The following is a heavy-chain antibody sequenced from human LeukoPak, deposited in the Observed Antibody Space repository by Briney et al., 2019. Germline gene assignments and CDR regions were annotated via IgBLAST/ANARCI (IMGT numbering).Heavy chain of an antibody. CDR2: ISGDGGST. D-gene: IGHD5-24*01. Sequence: PGGSLRLSCAASGFTFDDCAMHWVRQAPGKGLEWVSLISGDGGSTYYADSVKGRFTISRDNSKNSLYLQMNSLRTEDTALYYCAKERDGYDVFDYWGQGTLVTVSS. V-gene: IGHV3-43*02. CDR3: AKERDGYDVFDY. J-gene: IGHJ4*02. CDR1: GFTFDDCA.